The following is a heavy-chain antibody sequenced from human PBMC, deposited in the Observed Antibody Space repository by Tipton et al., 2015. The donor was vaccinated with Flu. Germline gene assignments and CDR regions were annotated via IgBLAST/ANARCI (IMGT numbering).Heavy chain of an antibody. Sequence: TLSLTCAVYGGSFSGYYWSWIRQPPGKGLEWIGEINHSGSTNYNPSLKSRVTISVDTSKNQFSLKLSSVTAADTAVYYCARDGGTVGPIVVVPAARSRGAFDIWGQGTMVTVSS. CDR2: INHSGST. CDR3: ARDGGTVGPIVVVPAARSRGAFDI. V-gene: IGHV4-34*01. J-gene: IGHJ3*02. CDR1: GGSFSGYY. D-gene: IGHD2-2*01.